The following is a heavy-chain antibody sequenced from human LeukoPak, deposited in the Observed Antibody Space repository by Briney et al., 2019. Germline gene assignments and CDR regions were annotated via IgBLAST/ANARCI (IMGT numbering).Heavy chain of an antibody. Sequence: PSEALSLTCTVSGGSISSGGYYWSWIRQHPGKGLEWIGYIYYSGSTYYNPSLKSRVTISVDTSKNQFSLKLSSVTAADTAVYYCARATAMVRRGFFDYWGQGTLVTVSS. CDR2: IYYSGST. J-gene: IGHJ4*02. CDR3: ARATAMVRRGFFDY. V-gene: IGHV4-31*03. CDR1: GGSISSGGYY. D-gene: IGHD5-18*01.